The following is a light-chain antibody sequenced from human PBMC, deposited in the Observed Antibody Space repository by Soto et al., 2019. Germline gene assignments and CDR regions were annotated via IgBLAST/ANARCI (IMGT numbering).Light chain of an antibody. CDR2: AAS. CDR1: QGISIY. Sequence: ICMTHSPSLLSASTGDIVTISFRMSQGISIYLAWYQQKPFKAPELPIYAASTLQSGVPSMFSGSGSGTDFTLTISSLQPEDFGTYYCQQSYTSPVTFGGGTKVDIK. J-gene: IGKJ4*01. V-gene: IGKV1D-8*03. CDR3: QQSYTSPVT.